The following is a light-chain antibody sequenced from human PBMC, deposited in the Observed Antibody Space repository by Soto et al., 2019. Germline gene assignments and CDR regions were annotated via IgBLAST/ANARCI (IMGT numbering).Light chain of an antibody. Sequence: EILLTQSPDTLSLSPGERATLSCRAAQSVGTRLAWYQHKTGQAPRLLISGASSRATGIPDRFTGSGSETSFTLTISRLEPEDFAVYYCQQFSSYPLTFGGGTKVDIK. CDR3: QQFSSYPLT. V-gene: IGKV3-20*01. J-gene: IGKJ4*01. CDR1: QSVGTRL. CDR2: GAS.